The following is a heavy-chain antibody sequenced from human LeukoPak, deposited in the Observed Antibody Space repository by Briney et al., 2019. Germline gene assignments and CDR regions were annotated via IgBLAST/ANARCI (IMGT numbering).Heavy chain of an antibody. CDR2: ISTSNGNT. CDR1: GYTFTNYA. J-gene: IGHJ4*02. V-gene: IGHV1-3*04. CDR3: ARIQGNSDWFPGY. D-gene: IGHD3-10*01. Sequence: ASVKVSCKASGYTFTNYALHWVRQAPGQRLEWMGWISTSNGNTKHSQKFQGRVTITRDTSASTAYMYLSSLTSEDTAVYYCARIQGNSDWFPGYWGQGTLVTVSP.